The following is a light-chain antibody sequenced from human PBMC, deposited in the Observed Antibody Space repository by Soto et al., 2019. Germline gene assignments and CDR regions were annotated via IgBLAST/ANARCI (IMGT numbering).Light chain of an antibody. CDR2: CAS. CDR3: QQYYRTPLT. Sequence: DIVRTQCPDSLAVSLRERATINCKSSQSVVYSSNNNNYLAWYQQKPGQPPKLLIYCASTPESAVPDRVSGRGSGTDFTLTITSLQAEDVAVYYCQQYYRTPLTFGGGTRVDIK. V-gene: IGKV4-1*01. J-gene: IGKJ4*01. CDR1: QSVVYSSNNNNY.